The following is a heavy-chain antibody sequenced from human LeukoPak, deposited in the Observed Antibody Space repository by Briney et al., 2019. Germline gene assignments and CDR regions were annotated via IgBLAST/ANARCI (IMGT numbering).Heavy chain of an antibody. CDR3: ARDHSTYNWNSQSDY. V-gene: IGHV1-8*01. CDR1: GYTFTSYD. D-gene: IGHD1-7*01. CDR2: MNPNSGNT. J-gene: IGHJ4*02. Sequence: GASVKVSCKASGYTFTSYDINWVRQATGQGLEWMGWMNPNSGNTGYAQRFQGRVTITRDTSISTAYMELSSLKSEDTAVYYCARDHSTYNWNSQSDYWGQGTLVTVSS.